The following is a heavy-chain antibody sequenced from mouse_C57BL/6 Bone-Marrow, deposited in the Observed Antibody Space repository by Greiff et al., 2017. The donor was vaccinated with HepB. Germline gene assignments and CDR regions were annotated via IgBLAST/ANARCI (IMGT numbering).Heavy chain of an antibody. V-gene: IGHV5-6*01. J-gene: IGHJ4*01. CDR2: ISSGGSYT. CDR1: GFTFSSYG. Sequence: VQLKESGGDLVKPGGSLKLSCAASGFTFSSYGMSWVRQTPDKRLEWVATISSGGSYTYYPDSVKGRFTISRDNAKNTLYLQMSSLKSEDTAMYYCARQFITTVVDAMDYWGQGTSVTVSS. CDR3: ARQFITTVVDAMDY. D-gene: IGHD1-1*01.